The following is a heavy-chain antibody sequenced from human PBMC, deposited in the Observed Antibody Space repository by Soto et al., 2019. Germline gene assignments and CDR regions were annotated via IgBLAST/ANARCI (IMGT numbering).Heavy chain of an antibody. CDR3: AKDNYVVLEVLPGYFDY. CDR2: ISGSGGST. J-gene: IGHJ4*02. CDR1: GFTFSSYA. D-gene: IGHD3-3*01. V-gene: IGHV3-23*01. Sequence: GGSLRLSCAASGFTFSSYAMSWVRQAPGKGLEWVSAISGSGGSTYYADSVKGRFTISRDNSKNTLYLQMNSLRAEDTAVYYCAKDNYVVLEVLPGYFDYWGQGTLVTVSS.